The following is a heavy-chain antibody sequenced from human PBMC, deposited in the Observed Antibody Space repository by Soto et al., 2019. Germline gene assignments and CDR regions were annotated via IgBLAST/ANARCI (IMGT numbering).Heavy chain of an antibody. CDR1: GFTFSSYA. V-gene: IGHV3-64D*06. J-gene: IGHJ4*02. Sequence: HPGGSLRLSCSASGFTFSSYAMHWVRQAPGKGLEYVSAISSNGGSTYYAVSVKGRFTISRDNSKNTLYLQMGSLRAEDTAVYYCVKPLPAASDLFDYWGQGTLVTVSS. CDR2: ISSNGGST. D-gene: IGHD6-13*01. CDR3: VKPLPAASDLFDY.